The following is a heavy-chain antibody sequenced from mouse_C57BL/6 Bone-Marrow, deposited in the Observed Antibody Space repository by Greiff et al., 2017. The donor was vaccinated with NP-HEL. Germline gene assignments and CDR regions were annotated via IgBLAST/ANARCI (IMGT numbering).Heavy chain of an antibody. CDR1: GFNIKDYY. V-gene: IGHV14-2*01. D-gene: IGHD6-2*01. J-gene: IGHJ2*01. CDR3: ARSVSDY. CDR2: IDPEDGET. Sequence: VQLQQSGAELVKPGASVKLSCTASGFNIKDYYMHWVKQRTEQGLEWIGRIDPEDGETKYAPKFPGKATITADTSSNTAYLQLSSLTSEDTAVYYCARSVSDYWGQGTTLTVSS.